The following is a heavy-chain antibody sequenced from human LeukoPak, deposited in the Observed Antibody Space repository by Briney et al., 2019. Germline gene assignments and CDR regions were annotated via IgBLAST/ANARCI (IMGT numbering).Heavy chain of an antibody. CDR1: VFTVSINY. CDR2: IYSGGAT. CDR3: ARSSGIAATIVLGY. D-gene: IGHD5-12*01. Sequence: GGSLRLSCAGSVFTVSINYMSCVRHAPGRGLEWGSIIYSGGATSYATSVKGRVTISRENIKKTLHLQMSSPGAEDTAGYYFARSSGIAATIVLGYWGQGTLVTVSS. J-gene: IGHJ4*02. V-gene: IGHV3-66*01.